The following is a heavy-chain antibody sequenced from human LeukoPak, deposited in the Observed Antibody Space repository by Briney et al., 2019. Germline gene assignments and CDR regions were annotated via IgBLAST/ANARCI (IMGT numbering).Heavy chain of an antibody. V-gene: IGHV3-7*05. Sequence: PGGSLRLSCAASGFTFSRYWMSWVRQAPGKGLEWVANIKQDGSEQYYVDSVKGRFTISRDNAKNSLFLQMNSLRDEDTAIYFCARQYDSSLDYWGQGTLLTVSS. CDR2: IKQDGSEQ. J-gene: IGHJ4*02. CDR3: ARQYDSSLDY. D-gene: IGHD6-13*01. CDR1: GFTFSRYW.